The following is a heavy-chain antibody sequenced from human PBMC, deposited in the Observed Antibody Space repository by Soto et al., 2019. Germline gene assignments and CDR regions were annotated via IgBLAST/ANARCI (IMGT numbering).Heavy chain of an antibody. J-gene: IGHJ3*02. V-gene: IGHV5-51*01. Sequence: GESLKISCKGSGYSFTSYWIGWVRQMPGKGLEWMGIIYPGGSDTRYSPSFQGQVTISADKSISTAYLQWSSLKASDTAMYYCARAGGYYDSSGYPDGAFDIWGQGTMVTVS. CDR3: ARAGGYYDSSGYPDGAFDI. CDR2: IYPGGSDT. CDR1: GYSFTSYW. D-gene: IGHD3-22*01.